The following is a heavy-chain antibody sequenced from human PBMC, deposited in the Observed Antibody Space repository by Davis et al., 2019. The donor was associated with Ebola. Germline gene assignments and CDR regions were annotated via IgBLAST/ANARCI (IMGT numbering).Heavy chain of an antibody. V-gene: IGHV3-64*01. J-gene: IGHJ5*02. D-gene: IGHD1-26*01. CDR2: ISSNGGST. CDR3: ARDSIVGATTSNWFDP. Sequence: GESLKISCAASGFTFSDYYMSWIRQAPGEGLEYVSAISSNGGSTYYANSVKGRFTISRDNSKNTLYLQMGSLRAEDMAVYYCARDSIVGATTSNWFDPWGQGTLVTVSS. CDR1: GFTFSDYY.